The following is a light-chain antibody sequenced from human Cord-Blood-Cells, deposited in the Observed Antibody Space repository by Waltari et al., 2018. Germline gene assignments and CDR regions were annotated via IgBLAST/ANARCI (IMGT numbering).Light chain of an antibody. CDR3: QQYGSSPRT. V-gene: IGKV3-20*01. CDR2: GAS. CDR1: QSVSSSY. Sequence: DIELTQSPATLALSPGERATLSCRASQSVSSSYLAWYQQKPGQAPRLLIYGASSRATGIPDRFSGSGSGTDFTLTISRLEPEDFAVYYCQQYGSSPRTFGQGTKVEIK. J-gene: IGKJ1*01.